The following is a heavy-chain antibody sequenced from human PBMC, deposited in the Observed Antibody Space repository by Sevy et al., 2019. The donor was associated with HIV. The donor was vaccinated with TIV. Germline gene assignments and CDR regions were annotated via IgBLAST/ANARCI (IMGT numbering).Heavy chain of an antibody. CDR2: IYYNGHT. Sequence: SETLSLTCSVSGGTIVSSGHYWGWIRQTPGKGLEWIGSIYYNGHTYYSPSLKSRLTISIDTSKNQFSLNLSSVTAADTAIYFCAREAGGYDYDYGMDVWGQGTTVIVSS. V-gene: IGHV4-39*02. CDR3: AREAGGYDYDYGMDV. D-gene: IGHD5-12*01. J-gene: IGHJ6*02. CDR1: GGTIVSSGHY.